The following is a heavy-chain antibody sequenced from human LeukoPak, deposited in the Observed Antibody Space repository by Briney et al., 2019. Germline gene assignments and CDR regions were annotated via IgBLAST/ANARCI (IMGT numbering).Heavy chain of an antibody. J-gene: IGHJ4*02. D-gene: IGHD2-15*01. V-gene: IGHV3-21*01. CDR1: GFTFSTYS. CDR3: ARAVGGHFDY. Sequence: PGGSLRLSCAASGFTFSTYSMKWGRQAPGKGLEWVSFISTSSSYIYYADSVTGRFTISRDNAKNSLYLQMNSLRAEDTALYYCARAVGGHFDYWGQGTLVTVSS. CDR2: ISTSSSYI.